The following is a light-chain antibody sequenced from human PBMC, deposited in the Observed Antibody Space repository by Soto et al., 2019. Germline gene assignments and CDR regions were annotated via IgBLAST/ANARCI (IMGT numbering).Light chain of an antibody. Sequence: IQMTQSPSSLAASVGDSVNITCRASQSISSWLAWYQQKPGKAPNLLIYDASSLESGAPPRFSAGGSGTEFTPPISSLHPDDFSTFYCHQYNNYPWTFGQGPKGE. CDR2: DAS. CDR1: QSISSW. V-gene: IGKV1-5*01. CDR3: HQYNNYPWT. J-gene: IGKJ1*01.